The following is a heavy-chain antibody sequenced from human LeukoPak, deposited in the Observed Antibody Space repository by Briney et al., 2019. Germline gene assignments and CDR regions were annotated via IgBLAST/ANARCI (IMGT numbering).Heavy chain of an antibody. Sequence: PSETLSLTCAVYGGSFSGYYWSWIRRPPGRGLEWIGEINHSGSTNYNPSLKSRVTISVDTSKNQFSLKLSSVTAADTAVYYCARRGRPGYCSGGSCYSGSWFDPWGQGTLVTVSS. CDR1: GGSFSGYY. D-gene: IGHD2-15*01. CDR3: ARRGRPGYCSGGSCYSGSWFDP. V-gene: IGHV4-34*01. CDR2: INHSGST. J-gene: IGHJ5*02.